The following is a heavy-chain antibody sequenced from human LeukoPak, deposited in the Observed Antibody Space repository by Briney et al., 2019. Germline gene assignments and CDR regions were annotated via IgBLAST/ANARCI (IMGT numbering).Heavy chain of an antibody. Sequence: PSETLSLTCTVSGGSISNSAYYWGWIRQPPGKGLEWIGSIYSRGSPSYNPSLKSRVTISVDTSKNQFSLRLSSVTAADTAVFFCVGYSFGYYFDSWGQGTLVTVSS. CDR3: VGYSFGYYFDS. CDR2: IYSRGSP. CDR1: GGSISNSAYY. J-gene: IGHJ4*02. D-gene: IGHD5-18*01. V-gene: IGHV4-39*01.